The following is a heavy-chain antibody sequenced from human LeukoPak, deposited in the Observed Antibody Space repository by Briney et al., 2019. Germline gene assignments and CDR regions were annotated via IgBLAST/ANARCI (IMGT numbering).Heavy chain of an antibody. CDR2: MNPNSGNT. CDR1: GYTFTSYD. Sequence: GASVKVSCTASGYTFTSYDINWVRQATGQGLEWMGWMNPNSGNTGYAQKFQGRVTMTRNTSISTAYMELSSLRSEDTAVYYCARGGKGIAAAGSNWFDPWGQGTLVTVSS. CDR3: ARGGKGIAAAGSNWFDP. J-gene: IGHJ5*02. D-gene: IGHD6-13*01. V-gene: IGHV1-8*01.